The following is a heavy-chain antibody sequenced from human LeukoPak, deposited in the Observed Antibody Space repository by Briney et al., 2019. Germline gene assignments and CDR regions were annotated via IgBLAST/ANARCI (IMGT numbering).Heavy chain of an antibody. CDR1: GFTFDDYA. D-gene: IGHD6-19*01. CDR3: AKDMTQWRDYYFDY. V-gene: IGHV3-9*01. J-gene: IGHJ4*02. CDR2: ISWNSGSI. Sequence: PGRSLRLSCTASGFTFDDYAMHWVRQAPGKGLEWVSGISWNSGSIGYADSVKGRFTITRDNAKNSLYLQMNSLRAEDTALYYCAKDMTQWRDYYFDYWGQKTLVTVSS.